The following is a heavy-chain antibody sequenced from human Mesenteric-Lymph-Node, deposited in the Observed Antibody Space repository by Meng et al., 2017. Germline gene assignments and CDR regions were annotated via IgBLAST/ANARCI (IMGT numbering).Heavy chain of an antibody. Sequence: SETLSLTCTVSGGSVSSGSYFWSWIRQPPGKGLEWMGYIYYSGSTNYNPSLKSRVTISLDTSKNQFSLKLSSVTAADTAVYYCARGGVALGYSMDVWGQGTTVTVSS. CDR2: IYYSGST. V-gene: IGHV4-61*01. CDR3: ARGGVALGYSMDV. D-gene: IGHD5-12*01. CDR1: GGSVSSGSYF. J-gene: IGHJ6*02.